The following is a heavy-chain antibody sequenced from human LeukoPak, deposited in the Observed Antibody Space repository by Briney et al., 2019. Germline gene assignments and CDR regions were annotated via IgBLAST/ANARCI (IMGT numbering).Heavy chain of an antibody. CDR3: AKDRGRYYDSSGYYWGYYFDS. CDR1: GFTFSTYA. V-gene: IGHV3-23*01. CDR2: ISGSGGST. J-gene: IGHJ4*02. Sequence: GGSLRLSCAASGFTFSTYAVNWVRQAPGKGLEWVSTISGSGGSTYYADSVKGRFTISRDNSKNTLYLQMGSLRAEDTAVYYCAKDRGRYYDSSGYYWGYYFDSWGQGILVTVST. D-gene: IGHD3-22*01.